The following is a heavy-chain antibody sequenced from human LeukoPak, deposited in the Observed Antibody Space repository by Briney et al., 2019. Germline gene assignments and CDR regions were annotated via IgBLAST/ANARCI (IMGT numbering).Heavy chain of an antibody. CDR1: GYRFSANW. Sequence: GESLNFSCQAFGYRFSANWIGWVRQMPGKGLEWMGIIYPADSDTYYSPSFQGQVTISADKSISTTYLQWSSLKASDSAMYYCARGVTRYNWFDPWGHGTLVTVSS. CDR2: IYPADSDT. J-gene: IGHJ5*02. CDR3: ARGVTRYNWFDP. D-gene: IGHD4-23*01. V-gene: IGHV5-51*01.